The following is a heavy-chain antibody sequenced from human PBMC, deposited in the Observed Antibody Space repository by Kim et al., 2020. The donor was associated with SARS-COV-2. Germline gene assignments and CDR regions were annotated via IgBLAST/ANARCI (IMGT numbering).Heavy chain of an antibody. D-gene: IGHD3-16*01. V-gene: IGHV1-18*01. CDR3: ARDITLVTLGEEGWFDP. CDR2: ISAYNSNT. J-gene: IGHJ5*02. Sequence: ASVKVSCKTSGYTFTSYGISWVRQAPGQGLEWMGWISAYNSNTNYAQKLQGRVTMTTDTSTSTAYLELRSLRSDDTAVFYCARDITLVTLGEEGWFDPWGQGTLVTVSS. CDR1: GYTFTSYG.